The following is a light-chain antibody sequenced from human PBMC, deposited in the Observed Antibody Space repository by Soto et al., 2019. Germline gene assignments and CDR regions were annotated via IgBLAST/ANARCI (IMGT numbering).Light chain of an antibody. CDR1: QSVSTF. Sequence: EIVWTQSPATLSLSPGERATLSCRASQSVSTFLPWYHQKPAQAPRLLIYDGALRATGVPARFSGSGSGTDFTFSISSLEPEDFAVYYCQQRGSWPLTFGGGTKVEIK. CDR3: QQRGSWPLT. V-gene: IGKV3-11*01. CDR2: DGA. J-gene: IGKJ4*01.